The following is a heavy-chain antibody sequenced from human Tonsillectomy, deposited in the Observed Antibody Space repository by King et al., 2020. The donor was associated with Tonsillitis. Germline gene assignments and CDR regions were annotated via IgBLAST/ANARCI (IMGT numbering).Heavy chain of an antibody. CDR2: IYHSGST. V-gene: IGHV4-38-2*01. D-gene: IGHD6-13*01. J-gene: IGHJ4*02. CDR1: GYSISSGYY. CDR3: ARVREYSSSWYGVFDY. Sequence: QLQESGPGLVKPSETLSLTCAVSGYSISSGYYWGWIRQPPGKGLEWIGSIYHSGSTYYNPSLKSRVTISVDTSKNQFSLKLSSVTAADTAVYYCARVREYSSSWYGVFDYWGQGTLVTVSS.